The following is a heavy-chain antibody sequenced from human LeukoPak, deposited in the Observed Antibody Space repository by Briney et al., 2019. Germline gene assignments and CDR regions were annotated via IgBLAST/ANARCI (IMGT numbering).Heavy chain of an antibody. D-gene: IGHD2-15*01. CDR1: GGSISSVNYY. CDR2: IYTSGST. Sequence: SQTLSLTCTVSGGSISSVNYYWTWIRQPAGKGLEWIGRIYTSGSTNYNPSLKSRVSISINTSKNQFSLKLSSVTAADTAVYYCAKGWRSLANWFDPWGQGTLVTVSS. J-gene: IGHJ5*02. V-gene: IGHV4-61*02. CDR3: AKGWRSLANWFDP.